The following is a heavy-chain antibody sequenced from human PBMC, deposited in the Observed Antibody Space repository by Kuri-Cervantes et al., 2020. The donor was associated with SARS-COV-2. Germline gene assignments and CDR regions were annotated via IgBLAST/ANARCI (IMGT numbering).Heavy chain of an antibody. CDR2: ISYDGSNK. D-gene: IGHD1/OR15-1a*01. CDR3: VRDGDHWNIDY. Sequence: LSLTCAASGFTFSSYAMHWVRQAPGKGLEWVAVISYDGSNKYYADSVKGRFTISRDNSKNTLYLQMNSLRAEYTAVYYCVRDGDHWNIDYWGQGTLVTVSS. V-gene: IGHV3-30-3*01. CDR1: GFTFSSYA. J-gene: IGHJ4*02.